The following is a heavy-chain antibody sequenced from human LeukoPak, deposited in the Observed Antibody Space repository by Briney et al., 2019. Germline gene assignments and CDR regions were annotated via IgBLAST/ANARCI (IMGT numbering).Heavy chain of an antibody. V-gene: IGHV1-69*04. CDR3: AIDTTITMIVVG. Sequence: VASVKVSCKASGYSFTSSGLSWVRQAPGQGLEWMGRIIPILGIANYAQKFQGRVTITADKSTSTAYMELSSLRSEDTAVYYCAIDTTITMIVVGWGQGTLVTVSS. J-gene: IGHJ4*02. D-gene: IGHD3-22*01. CDR2: IIPILGIA. CDR1: GYSFTSSG.